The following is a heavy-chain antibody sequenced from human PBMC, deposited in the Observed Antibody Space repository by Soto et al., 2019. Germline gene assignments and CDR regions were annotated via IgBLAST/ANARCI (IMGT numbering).Heavy chain of an antibody. V-gene: IGHV3-30-3*01. J-gene: IGHJ4*02. Sequence: QVQLVGSGGGVVQPWRSLSISCAASGFTFSSYAMHWVRQAPGKGLEWVAVISYDGSNKYYADSVKGRFTISRDNSKNTLYLQMNSLRAEDTAVYYCARDMVWGVITNFDYWGQGTLVTVSS. D-gene: IGHD3-10*01. CDR2: ISYDGSNK. CDR1: GFTFSSYA. CDR3: ARDMVWGVITNFDY.